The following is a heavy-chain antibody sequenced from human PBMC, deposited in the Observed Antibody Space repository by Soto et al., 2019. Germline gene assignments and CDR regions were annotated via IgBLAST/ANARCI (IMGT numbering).Heavy chain of an antibody. CDR1: GFTFSSYW. Sequence: EVQLVESGGGLVQPGGSLRLSCAASGFTFSSYWMHWVRQAPGKGLVWVSRINSDGSSKSYADSVKGRFTISRDNAKNTLYLKMNSLRAEDTAVYYCARDGQLVGVNWFDPWGQGTLVTVSS. J-gene: IGHJ5*02. CDR3: ARDGQLVGVNWFDP. D-gene: IGHD6-6*01. CDR2: INSDGSSK. V-gene: IGHV3-74*01.